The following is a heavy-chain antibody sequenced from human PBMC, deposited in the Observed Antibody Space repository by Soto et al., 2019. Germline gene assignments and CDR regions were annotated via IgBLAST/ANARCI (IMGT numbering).Heavy chain of an antibody. CDR3: ARGGSTANWFDP. CDR2: IGTAGDT. J-gene: IGHJ5*02. Sequence: EVKLVESGGGLVQPGGSLRLSCAASGFTFSSYDMHWVRQATGKGLEWVSAIGTAGDTYYPGSVKGRFTISRENAKNSLYLQMNSLRAGDTAVYYCARGGSTANWFDPWGQATLVTVSS. CDR1: GFTFSSYD. D-gene: IGHD2-15*01. V-gene: IGHV3-13*01.